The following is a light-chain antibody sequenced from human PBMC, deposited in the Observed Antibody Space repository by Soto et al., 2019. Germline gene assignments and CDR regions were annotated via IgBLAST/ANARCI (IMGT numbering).Light chain of an antibody. CDR2: AAS. J-gene: IGKJ5*01. CDR3: QQYYSYPARIT. Sequence: DIQMTQAPSTLSASVGDIFTITSRPSQSISSWLAWYQQKPGKAPKLLIYAASTLQSGVPSRFSGSGSGTDFTLTISCLQSEDFATYYCQQYYSYPARITFGQGTRLEIK. CDR1: QSISSW. V-gene: IGKV1-5*01.